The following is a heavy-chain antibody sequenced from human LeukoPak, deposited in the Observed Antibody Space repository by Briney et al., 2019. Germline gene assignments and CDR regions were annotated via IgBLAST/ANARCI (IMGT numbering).Heavy chain of an antibody. V-gene: IGHV5-51*01. D-gene: IGHD1-26*01. CDR2: IYPGDSDT. CDR3: ARHVSIWVGATQLDY. CDR1: GYSFTSYW. Sequence: PGESLKISCKGSGYSFTSYWIGWVRQMPGEGLEWMGIIYPGDSDTRYSPSFQGQVTISADKSISTAYLQWSSLKASDTAMYYCARHVSIWVGATQLDYWGQGTLVTVSS. J-gene: IGHJ4*02.